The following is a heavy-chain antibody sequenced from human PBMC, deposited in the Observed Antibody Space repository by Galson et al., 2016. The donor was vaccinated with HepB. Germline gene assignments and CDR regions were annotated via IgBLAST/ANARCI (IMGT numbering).Heavy chain of an antibody. V-gene: IGHV4-30-4*01. Sequence: TLSLTCTVSGGSISNGDYYWSWIRQPPGKGLEWIGYIYYSGISYYNPSLQSRVTMSVDTSKNQFSLKLTSVTAADTAVYYCARHDIVLLPPDSQESHGPWGHGTLVTVSS. CDR2: IYYSGIS. CDR1: GGSISNGDYY. D-gene: IGHD2-2*01. CDR3: ARHDIVLLPPDSQESHGP. J-gene: IGHJ5*02.